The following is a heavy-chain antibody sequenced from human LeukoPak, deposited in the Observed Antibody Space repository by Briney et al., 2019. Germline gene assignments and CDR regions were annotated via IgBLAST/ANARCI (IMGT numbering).Heavy chain of an antibody. CDR1: GFTFSSYW. J-gene: IGHJ4*02. CDR2: IEGDGSEK. D-gene: IGHD3-10*01. CDR3: ASDFSRFGEWGFDY. V-gene: IGHV3-7*01. Sequence: GGSLRLSCAASGFTFSSYWMTWVRQAPGKGLEWVANIEGDGSEKYYVDSVKGRFTISRDNSKNTLYLQMNSLRAEDTAVYYCASDFSRFGEWGFDYWGQGTLVTVSS.